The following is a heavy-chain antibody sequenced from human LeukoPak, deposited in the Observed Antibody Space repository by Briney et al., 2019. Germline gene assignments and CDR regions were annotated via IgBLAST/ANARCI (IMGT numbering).Heavy chain of an antibody. CDR3: ARDLSYSSSPYYFDY. CDR2: ISGSSSYI. D-gene: IGHD6-13*01. V-gene: IGHV3-21*01. Sequence: PGGSLRLSCAASGFTFSSYWIHWVRQVPGKGLEWVSSISGSSSYIYYRDSVKGRFTISRDNAKNSLYLQMNSLRAEDTAVYYCARDLSYSSSPYYFDYWGQGSLVTVSS. CDR1: GFTFSSYW. J-gene: IGHJ4*02.